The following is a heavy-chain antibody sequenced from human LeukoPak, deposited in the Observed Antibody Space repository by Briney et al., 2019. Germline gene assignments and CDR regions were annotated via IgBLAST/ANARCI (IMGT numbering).Heavy chain of an antibody. CDR1: GLPFSNFE. CDR3: VAGGWHYFDY. J-gene: IGHJ4*02. Sequence: GGSLRLSCAASGLPFSNFEMNWVRQAPGKGLEWISYISSSGSTIYYADSVKGRFTISRDNAKNSLFLQADSLRVEDTAVYYCVAGGWHYFDYWGQGTLVTVSS. V-gene: IGHV3-48*03. D-gene: IGHD1-14*01. CDR2: ISSSGSTI.